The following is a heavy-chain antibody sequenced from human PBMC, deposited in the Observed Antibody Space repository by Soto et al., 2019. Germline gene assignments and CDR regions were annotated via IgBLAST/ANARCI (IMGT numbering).Heavy chain of an antibody. J-gene: IGHJ4*02. CDR3: ARGIYSTSSFFDS. D-gene: IGHD6-6*01. CDR1: GGSFSGHY. V-gene: IGHV4-34*01. Sequence: PSETLSLTCAVYGGSFSGHYWNWIRQPPGKGLEWIGYIYYSGNTYYIPSLKSRVTISVDTSKNQISLKLNSVTAADTAVYYCARGIYSTSSFFDSWGQGTLVTVSS. CDR2: IYYSGNT.